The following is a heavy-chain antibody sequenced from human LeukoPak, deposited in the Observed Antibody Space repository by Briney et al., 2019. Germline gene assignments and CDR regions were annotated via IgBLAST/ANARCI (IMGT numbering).Heavy chain of an antibody. Sequence: GGSLRLSCAASGFTFSTYWMHWVRRAPGKGLVWVSRINSDGSSTNYADSVKGRFTISRDNSKNTLYLQMNSLRAEDTAVYYCARAAPDFWRDYYYYYMDVWGKGTTVTVSS. V-gene: IGHV3-74*01. J-gene: IGHJ6*03. D-gene: IGHD3-3*01. CDR3: ARAAPDFWRDYYYYYMDV. CDR1: GFTFSTYW. CDR2: INSDGSST.